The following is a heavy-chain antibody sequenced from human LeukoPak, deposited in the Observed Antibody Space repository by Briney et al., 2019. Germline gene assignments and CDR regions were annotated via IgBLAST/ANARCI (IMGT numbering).Heavy chain of an antibody. CDR1: GGTFSSYA. Sequence: VKVSCKASGGTFSSYAISWVRQAPGQGLEWMGRIIPILGIANYAQKFQGRVTITADKSTSTAYMELSSLRSEDTAVYYCARESVVATGAFDIWGQGTMVTVSS. V-gene: IGHV1-69*04. CDR2: IIPILGIA. D-gene: IGHD2-15*01. CDR3: ARESVVATGAFDI. J-gene: IGHJ3*02.